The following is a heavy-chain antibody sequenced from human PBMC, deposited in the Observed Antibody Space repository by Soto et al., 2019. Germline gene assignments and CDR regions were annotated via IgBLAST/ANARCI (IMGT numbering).Heavy chain of an antibody. D-gene: IGHD6-19*01. V-gene: IGHV5-10-1*01. CDR3: ARQGTDGSGWYAFDI. CDR2: IDPSDSYT. Sequence: GESLKISCQGSGYSFTSYWISWVRQMPGKGLEWMGRIDPSDSYTNYSPSFQGHVTISADKSISTAYLKWSSLKASDTSMYYCARQGTDGSGWYAFDIWGQGTMVTVS. CDR1: GYSFTSYW. J-gene: IGHJ3*02.